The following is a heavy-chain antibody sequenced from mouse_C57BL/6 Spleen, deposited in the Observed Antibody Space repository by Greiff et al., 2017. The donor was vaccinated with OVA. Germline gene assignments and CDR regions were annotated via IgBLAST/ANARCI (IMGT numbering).Heavy chain of an antibody. CDR1: GYTFTSYW. CDR2: IDPSDSYT. Sequence: QVQLQQPGAELVRPGTSVKLPCKASGYTFTSYWMHWVKQRPGQGLEWIGVIDPSDSYTNYNQKFKGKATLTVDTSSSTAYMQLSSLTSEDSAVYYCARRNWDGGAMDYWGQGTSVTVSS. J-gene: IGHJ4*01. V-gene: IGHV1-59*01. D-gene: IGHD4-1*01. CDR3: ARRNWDGGAMDY.